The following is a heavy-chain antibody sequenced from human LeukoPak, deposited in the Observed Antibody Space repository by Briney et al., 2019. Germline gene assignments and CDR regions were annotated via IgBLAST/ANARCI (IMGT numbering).Heavy chain of an antibody. CDR1: GFTFSSYS. CDR3: ARRVRVVENWFDP. V-gene: IGHV3-48*04. J-gene: IGHJ5*02. D-gene: IGHD3-22*01. CDR2: ISSSSSTI. Sequence: GGSLRLSCAASGFTFSSYSMNWVRQAPGKGLEWVSCISSSSSTIYYADSVKGRFTISRDNAKNSLYLQMNSLRAEDTAVYYCARRVRVVENWFDPWGQGTLVTVSS.